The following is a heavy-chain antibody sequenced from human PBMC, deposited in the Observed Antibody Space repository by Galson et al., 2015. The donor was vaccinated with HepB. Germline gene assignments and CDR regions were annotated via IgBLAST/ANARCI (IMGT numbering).Heavy chain of an antibody. Sequence: QSGAEVKKPGESLKISCKASGGTFSSYAISWVRQAPGQGLEWMGGIIPIFGTANYAQKFQGRVTITADESTSTAYMELSSLRSEDTAVYYCARARQYCSSTSCYLFGAFDIWGQGTMVTVSS. CDR2: IIPIFGTA. CDR1: GGTFSSYA. J-gene: IGHJ3*02. CDR3: ARARQYCSSTSCYLFGAFDI. D-gene: IGHD2-2*01. V-gene: IGHV1-69*01.